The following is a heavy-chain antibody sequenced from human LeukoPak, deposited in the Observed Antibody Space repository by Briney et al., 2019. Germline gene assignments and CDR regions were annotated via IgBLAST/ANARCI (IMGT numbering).Heavy chain of an antibody. J-gene: IGHJ4*02. CDR3: AKGVGVFDY. CDR1: GFTFSNYG. V-gene: IGHV3-30*18. Sequence: PGGSLRLSCAASGFTFSNYGMHWVRQAPGKGLEWVAVISYDGSNKYYADSVKGRFTISRDNSKNTLYLQMNSLRAEDTAVYYCAKGVGVFDYWGQGTLVTVSS. CDR2: ISYDGSNK. D-gene: IGHD1-26*01.